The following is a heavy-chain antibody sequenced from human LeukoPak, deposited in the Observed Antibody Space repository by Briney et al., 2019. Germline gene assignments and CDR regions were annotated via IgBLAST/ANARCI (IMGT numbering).Heavy chain of an antibody. CDR3: PRGTYYYDMGDDAFDI. J-gene: IGHJ3*02. V-gene: IGHV5-51*03. CDR2: IYPGDSDT. CDR1: GYSFTSYW. Sequence: GESLKISCKGSGYSFTSYWIGWVRQMPGKGLEWMGIIYPGDSDTRYSPSFQGQVTISADKSISTAYLQWSSLTAADTAVYYCPRGTYYYDMGDDAFDIWGQGTMVTVSS. D-gene: IGHD3-22*01.